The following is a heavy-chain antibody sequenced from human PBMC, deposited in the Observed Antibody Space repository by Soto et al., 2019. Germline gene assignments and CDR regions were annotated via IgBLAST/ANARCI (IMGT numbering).Heavy chain of an antibody. CDR2: INPFDGSR. D-gene: IGHD3-22*01. CDR1: GGTFSSYA. CDR3: ARDSSGYYSNYFDY. V-gene: IGHV1-46*01. Sequence: GASVKVSCKASGGTFSSYAIHWVRQAPGQGLEWMGWINPFDGSRMFAQSFQGRVTMTRDTSTSTVYMELSSLRSEDTAVYYCARDSSGYYSNYFDYWGQGTLVTVSS. J-gene: IGHJ4*02.